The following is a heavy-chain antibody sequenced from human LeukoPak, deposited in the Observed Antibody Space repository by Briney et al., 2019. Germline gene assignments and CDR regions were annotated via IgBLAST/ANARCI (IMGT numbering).Heavy chain of an antibody. J-gene: IGHJ4*02. CDR1: GYTFTNYF. D-gene: IGHD5-18*01. Sequence: ASVKVSCKASGYTFTNYFMHWVRQAPGQGLEWMGIIDPSGGSTTYAQKFQGRVTMTRDTSTSTVYMELTSLRSEDTAMYYCARDWGIQQWPPSYFDYWGQGTLVTVSS. CDR2: IDPSGGST. CDR3: ARDWGIQQWPPSYFDY. V-gene: IGHV1-46*01.